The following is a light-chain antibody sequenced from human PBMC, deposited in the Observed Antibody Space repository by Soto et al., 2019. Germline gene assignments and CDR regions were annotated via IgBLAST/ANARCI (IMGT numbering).Light chain of an antibody. V-gene: IGKV3-11*01. CDR1: QSVSSY. Sequence: EIVLTQSPATLSLSPGERATLSCRASQSVSSYLAWYQQKPGQAPRLLIYDAYNRATGIPARFSGSGSGTDFPLTISSLEPEDFAVYYCQQRSNWHRAPPFGGGTKVEIK. J-gene: IGKJ4*01. CDR3: QQRSNWHRAPP. CDR2: DAY.